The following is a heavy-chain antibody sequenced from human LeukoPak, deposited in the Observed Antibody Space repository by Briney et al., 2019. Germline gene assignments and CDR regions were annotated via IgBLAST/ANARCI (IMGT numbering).Heavy chain of an antibody. CDR1: GYTFTSYG. CDR3: ASSSIVVVPAAMLVGGYYYGMDV. Sequence: ASVKVSCKASGYTFTSYGISWVRQAPGQGLEWMGWISAHNGNTNYAQKLQGRVTMTTDTSTSTAYMELRGLRSDDTAVYYCASSSIVVVPAAMLVGGYYYGMDVWGQGTTVTVSS. D-gene: IGHD2-2*01. CDR2: ISAHNGNT. V-gene: IGHV1-18*01. J-gene: IGHJ6*02.